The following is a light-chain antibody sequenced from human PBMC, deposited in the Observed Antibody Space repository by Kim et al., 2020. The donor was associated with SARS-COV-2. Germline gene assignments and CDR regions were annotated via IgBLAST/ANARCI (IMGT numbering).Light chain of an antibody. CDR1: SRGVGGYNY. CDR2: DVS. Sequence: WITTSCAGTSRGVGGYNYVSWYQQHPGKAPKLMIYDVSNRPSGVSNRFSGSKSGNTASLTISGLQAEDEADYYCSSYTSSSTLEVFGGGTQLTVL. CDR3: SSYTSSSTLEV. J-gene: IGLJ2*01. V-gene: IGLV2-14*03.